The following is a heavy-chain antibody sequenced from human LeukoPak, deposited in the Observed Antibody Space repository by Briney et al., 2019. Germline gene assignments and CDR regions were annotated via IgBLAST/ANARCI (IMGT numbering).Heavy chain of an antibody. CDR1: GFTFTYYS. D-gene: IGHD6-19*01. CDR3: AKDLSRAVAADWFDP. V-gene: IGHV3-48*01. Sequence: PGGSLRLSCVASGFTFTYYSLHWVRQAPGKGPEWISYINNSSNTIYYADSVKGRFTVSRDNAKNSLYLQMTNLRAADTAVYYCAKDLSRAVAADWFDPWDQGSLVTVSS. CDR2: INNSSNTI. J-gene: IGHJ5*02.